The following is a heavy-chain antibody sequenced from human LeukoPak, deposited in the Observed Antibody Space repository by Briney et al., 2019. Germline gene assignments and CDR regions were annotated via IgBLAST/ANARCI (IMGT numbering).Heavy chain of an antibody. V-gene: IGHV4-31*03. D-gene: IGHD6-13*01. CDR3: ASFIAAAGTGWFDP. CDR2: IYYSGST. Sequence: SETLSLTCTVSGGSISSGGYYWSWLRQHPGKGLEWIGYIYYSGSTYYNPSLKSRVTISVDTSKNQFSLKLSSVTAADTAVYYCASFIAAAGTGWFDPWGQGTLVTVSS. J-gene: IGHJ5*02. CDR1: GGSISSGGYY.